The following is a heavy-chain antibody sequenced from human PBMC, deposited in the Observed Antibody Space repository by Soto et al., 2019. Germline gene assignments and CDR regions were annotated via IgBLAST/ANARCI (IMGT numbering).Heavy chain of an antibody. CDR3: AKVEGRGYSAY. CDR2: ASSDGSNK. CDR1: GFTFSSYG. J-gene: IGHJ4*02. D-gene: IGHD3-22*01. Sequence: QVQLVESGGGVVQPGRSLRLSCAASGFTFSSYGMHWVRQAPGKGLEWVAVASSDGSNKYYADSVKGRFTISRDNSKVTLYREMDSLGNDDTAVYYCAKVEGRGYSAYWGQGTLVTVSS. V-gene: IGHV3-30*18.